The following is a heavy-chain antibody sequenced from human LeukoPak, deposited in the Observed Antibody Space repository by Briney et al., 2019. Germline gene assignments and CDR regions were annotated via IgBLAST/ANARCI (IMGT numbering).Heavy chain of an antibody. J-gene: IGHJ3*02. Sequence: SETLSLTCTVSGGSISSYYWSWIRQPAGKGLEWIGRIYTSGSTNYNPSLKSRVTMSVDTSKNQFSLELSSVTAADTAVYYCATHEAYCGGDCPEDAFDIWGQGTMVTVSS. CDR2: IYTSGST. CDR1: GGSISSYY. CDR3: ATHEAYCGGDCPEDAFDI. V-gene: IGHV4-4*07. D-gene: IGHD2-21*02.